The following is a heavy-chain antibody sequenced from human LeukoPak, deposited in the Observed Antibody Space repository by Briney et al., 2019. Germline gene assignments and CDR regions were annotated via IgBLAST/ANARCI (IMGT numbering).Heavy chain of an antibody. Sequence: TGGSLRLSCAASGVTLSTYAMSWARQAPGRGLEWVSGISSSGSGGNTYYADSVKGRFTISRDSSKNTLYLQMNSLRAEDTAVYYCAKDSVYSGSYFRYFDYWGQGTLVTVSS. CDR2: ISSSGSGGNT. CDR3: AKDSVYSGSYFRYFDY. CDR1: GVTLSTYA. J-gene: IGHJ4*02. D-gene: IGHD1-26*01. V-gene: IGHV3-23*01.